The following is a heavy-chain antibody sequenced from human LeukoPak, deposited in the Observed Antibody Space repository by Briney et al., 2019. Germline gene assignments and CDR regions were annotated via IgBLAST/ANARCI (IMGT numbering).Heavy chain of an antibody. CDR2: INPKSGGT. D-gene: IGHD3-3*01. J-gene: IGHJ6*02. CDR3: ARPFGWSGSLYDMDV. V-gene: IGHV1-2*02. CDR1: GYTLTGYY. Sequence: ASVKVSCKASGYTLTGYYMHWVRQAPGQGLEWMGCINPKSGGTNYAQKFQGRVTMTRDTSISTAYMELSRLSFDDSAVYYCARPFGWSGSLYDMDVWGQGTTVTVSS.